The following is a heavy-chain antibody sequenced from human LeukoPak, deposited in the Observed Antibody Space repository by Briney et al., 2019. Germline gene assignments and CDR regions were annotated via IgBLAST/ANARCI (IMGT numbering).Heavy chain of an antibody. V-gene: IGHV3-30*04. J-gene: IGHJ5*02. CDR2: ISYDGSNK. D-gene: IGHD2-15*01. CDR3: AREGRYCSGGSCYDWFDP. CDR1: GFIFSSYA. Sequence: PGGSLRLSCAASGFIFSSYAMHWVRQAPGKGLEWVAVISYDGSNKYYADSVKGRFTISRDNSKNALYLQMNSLRAEDTAVYYCAREGRYCSGGSCYDWFDPWGQGTLVTVSS.